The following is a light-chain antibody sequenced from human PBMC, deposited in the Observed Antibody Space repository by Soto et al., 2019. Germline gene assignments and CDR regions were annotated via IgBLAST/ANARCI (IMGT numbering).Light chain of an antibody. Sequence: QSALTQPASVSGSRGQAITIACTGTSSNVVSYNFVSLYRQYPGKAPELIIYEVSQRPSTFFNRFSGAKSGNTASLTISCLQSDDEAAYYCCSYAGNNALVFGGGTQLPVL. CDR1: SSNVVSYNF. CDR2: EVS. CDR3: CSYAGNNALV. V-gene: IGLV2-23*02. J-gene: IGLJ3*02.